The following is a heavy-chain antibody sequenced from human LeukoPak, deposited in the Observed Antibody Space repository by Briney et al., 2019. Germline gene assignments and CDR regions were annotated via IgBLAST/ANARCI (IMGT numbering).Heavy chain of an antibody. J-gene: IGHJ5*02. D-gene: IGHD2-21*02. Sequence: GGSLRLSCAASGFTFSSYGMHWVRQAPGKGLEWVAVISYDGSNKYYADSVKGRFTISRDNSKNTLYLQMNSLRAEDTAVYYCAKDPGIGVTPRDNWFDPWGQGTLVTVSS. CDR3: AKDPGIGVTPRDNWFDP. V-gene: IGHV3-30*18. CDR1: GFTFSSYG. CDR2: ISYDGSNK.